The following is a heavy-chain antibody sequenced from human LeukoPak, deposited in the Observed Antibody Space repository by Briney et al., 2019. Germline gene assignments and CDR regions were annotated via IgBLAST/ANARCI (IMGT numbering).Heavy chain of an antibody. CDR1: GYTFTSYA. CDR3: ARVPYSGSYYID. D-gene: IGHD1-26*01. J-gene: IGHJ4*02. V-gene: IGHV1-3*01. CDR2: INAGNGNT. Sequence: ASVKVSCKASGYTFTSYAMHWVRQAPGQRLEWMGWINAGNGNTKYSQKFQGRVTITRDTSASTAYMELSSLRSEDMAVYYCARVPYSGSYYIDWGQGTLVTVSS.